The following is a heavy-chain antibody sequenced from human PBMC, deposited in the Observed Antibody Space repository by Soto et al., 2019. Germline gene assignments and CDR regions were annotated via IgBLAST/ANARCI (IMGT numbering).Heavy chain of an antibody. J-gene: IGHJ3*02. CDR1: GLPFSSYR. CDR2: INQDGSEI. V-gene: IGHV3-7*05. CDR3: ARGYYDLWDVYNGFDM. D-gene: IGHD3-3*01. Sequence: VQLVESGGGVVQPGGSLRLSCSGSGLPFSSYRMSWVRQAPGKGLEWVANINQDGSEIDYVESVRGRFTVSRDNAENSVHLQMNGLGAEDTAVYYCARGYYDLWDVYNGFDMWGQGTTVIVSS.